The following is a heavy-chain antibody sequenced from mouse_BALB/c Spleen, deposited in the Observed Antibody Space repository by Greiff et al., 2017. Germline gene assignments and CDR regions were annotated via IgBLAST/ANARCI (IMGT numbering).Heavy chain of an antibody. V-gene: IGHV1-84*02. J-gene: IGHJ2*01. Sequence: QVQLQQSGPELVKPGASVKISCKASGYTFTDYYINWVKQKPGQGLEWIGWIYPGSGNTKYNEKFKGKATLTVDTSSSTAYMQRSSLTSEDTAVYFCARSTETAYFDYWGQGTTLTVSS. CDR1: GYTFTDYY. CDR3: ARSTETAYFDY. CDR2: IYPGSGNT. D-gene: IGHD4-1*02.